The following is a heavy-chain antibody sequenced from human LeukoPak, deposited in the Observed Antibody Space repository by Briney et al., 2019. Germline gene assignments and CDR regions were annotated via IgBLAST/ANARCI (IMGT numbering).Heavy chain of an antibody. CDR2: IYYSGST. CDR3: ARQDIVVVPAAGDAFDI. J-gene: IGHJ3*02. V-gene: IGHV4-39*01. Sequence: SETLSLTCTVSGGSISSSSYYWGWIRQPPGKGLEWIGSIYYSGSTYYNPSLKSRVTISVDTSKNQFSLKLSSVTAADTAVYYCARQDIVVVPAAGDAFDIWGQGTMVTVSS. D-gene: IGHD2-2*01. CDR1: GGSISSSSYY.